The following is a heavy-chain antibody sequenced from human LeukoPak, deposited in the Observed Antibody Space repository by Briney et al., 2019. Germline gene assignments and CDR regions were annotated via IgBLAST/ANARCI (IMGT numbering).Heavy chain of an antibody. V-gene: IGHV4-4*07. J-gene: IGHJ4*02. CDR3: AREYSGSYWTGYYFDY. CDR2: IYSSGTT. Sequence: SETLSLTCTVSGGSISSYYWSWIRQPAGKGLEWIGRIYSSGTTNYNPSLKSRVTMSVDTSKNHLSLKLSSVSAADTAVYYCAREYSGSYWTGYYFDYWGQGTLVTVSS. CDR1: GGSISSYY. D-gene: IGHD1-26*01.